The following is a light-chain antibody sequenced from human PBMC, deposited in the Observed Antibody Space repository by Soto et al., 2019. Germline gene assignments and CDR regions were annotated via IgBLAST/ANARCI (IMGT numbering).Light chain of an antibody. J-gene: IGKJ1*01. CDR1: QNINNY. CDR3: QQYNSYSWT. Sequence: DIQMTQSPSSLSASVGDRVTITCQASQNINNYLNWYQQKPGRAPKLLIYDASNLEAGVPSRFSGSGSGTEFTLTISSLQPDDFATYYCQQYNSYSWTFGQGTKVDI. V-gene: IGKV1-33*01. CDR2: DAS.